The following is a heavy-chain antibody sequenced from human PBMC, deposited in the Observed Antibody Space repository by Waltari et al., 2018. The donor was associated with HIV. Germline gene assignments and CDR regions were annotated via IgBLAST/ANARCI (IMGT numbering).Heavy chain of an antibody. CDR3: ARGLKYGI. V-gene: IGHV4-34*01. Sequence: QVQLQQWGAGLLKPSETLSLTCAVYGGSFSGYYWSWIRQPPGKGLEWIGEINHSGSTNYNPSLKSRVTISVDTSKNQFSLKLSSVTAADTAVYYCARGLKYGIWGQGTMVTVSS. J-gene: IGHJ3*02. D-gene: IGHD4-17*01. CDR2: INHSGST. CDR1: GGSFSGYY.